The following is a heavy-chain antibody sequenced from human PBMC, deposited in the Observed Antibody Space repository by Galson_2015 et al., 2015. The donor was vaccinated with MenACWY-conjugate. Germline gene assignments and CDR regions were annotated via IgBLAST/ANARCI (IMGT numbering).Heavy chain of an antibody. V-gene: IGHV4-39*01. D-gene: IGHD3-3*01. CDR1: GASISSSNYH. J-gene: IGHJ5*02. Sequence: SETLSLTCTVSGASISSSNYHWGWIRQSPGKGLEWIGSIYHSGNTDYNPSLKSRVIISADTSENQISLKLTSVTSADTAVYYCECESMEGFSFDPWGQGTLVTVSS. CDR3: ECESMEGFSFDP. CDR2: IYHSGNT.